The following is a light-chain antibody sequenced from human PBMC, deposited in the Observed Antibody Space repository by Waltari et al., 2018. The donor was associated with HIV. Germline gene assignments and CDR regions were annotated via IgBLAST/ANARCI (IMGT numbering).Light chain of an antibody. CDR1: QGIKSA. CDR2: AAS. CDR3: QQFNSYPWT. V-gene: IGKV1-13*02. J-gene: IGKJ1*01. Sequence: AIQLTQSPSSLSVSITDRVTITCRASQGIKSALALYQQKPGQPPKLLIYAASRLQSGVPSRFTGSGSGTDFTLTISSLQPEDFATYYCQQFNSYPWTFGQGTKVEVK.